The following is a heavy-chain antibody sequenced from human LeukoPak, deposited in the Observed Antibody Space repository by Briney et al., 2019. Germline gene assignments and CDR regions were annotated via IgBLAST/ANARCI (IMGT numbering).Heavy chain of an antibody. CDR1: GFTFSSYS. Sequence: GGSLRLSCAASGFTFSSYSMNWVRQAPGKGLEWVSSISSSSSYIYYADSVKGRFTISRDNAKHSLYLQMNSLRAEDTAVYYCARDRRITMIVVVQDAFDIWGQGTMVTVSS. CDR3: ARDRRITMIVVVQDAFDI. D-gene: IGHD3-22*01. CDR2: ISSSSSYI. V-gene: IGHV3-21*01. J-gene: IGHJ3*02.